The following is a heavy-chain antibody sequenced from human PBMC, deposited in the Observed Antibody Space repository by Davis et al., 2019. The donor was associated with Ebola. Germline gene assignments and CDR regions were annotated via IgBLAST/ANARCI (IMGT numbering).Heavy chain of an antibody. Sequence: GESLKISCAASGFTFSSYWMSWVRQAPGKGLDWVASIKQDGSEKYYADSVKGRFTISRDNSKNTLYLQMNSLRAEDTAVYYCARDTGGLRFLEWVDYWGQGTLVTVSS. CDR1: GFTFSSYW. J-gene: IGHJ4*02. D-gene: IGHD3-3*01. V-gene: IGHV3-7*01. CDR3: ARDTGGLRFLEWVDY. CDR2: IKQDGSEK.